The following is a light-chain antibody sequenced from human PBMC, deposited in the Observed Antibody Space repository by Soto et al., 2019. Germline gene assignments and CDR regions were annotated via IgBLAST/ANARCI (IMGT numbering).Light chain of an antibody. CDR1: QDVNNH. J-gene: IGKJ5*01. CDR2: DAS. V-gene: IGKV3-11*01. CDR3: QQRTRWPPT. Sequence: EIVLTQSPATLSLSPGERATLSCKASQDVNNHLVWYQQKSGQAPRLLIYDASNRATDIPARFSGRGSGTDFTLTIRSLEPEDFAVYYCQQRTRWPPTFGQVTRLDIK.